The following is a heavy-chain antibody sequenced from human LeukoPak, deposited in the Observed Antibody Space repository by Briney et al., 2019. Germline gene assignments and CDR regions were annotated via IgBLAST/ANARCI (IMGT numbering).Heavy chain of an antibody. V-gene: IGHV3-23*01. Sequence: GGSLRLPCAASGFTFSSYAMSWVRQAPGKGLEWVSAISGSGGSTYYADSVKGRFTISRDDSKNTLYLQMNSLRAEDTAVYYCAIPPGYTTYWGQGTLVTVSS. CDR3: AIPPGYTTY. CDR2: ISGSGGST. J-gene: IGHJ4*02. CDR1: GFTFSSYA. D-gene: IGHD1-1*01.